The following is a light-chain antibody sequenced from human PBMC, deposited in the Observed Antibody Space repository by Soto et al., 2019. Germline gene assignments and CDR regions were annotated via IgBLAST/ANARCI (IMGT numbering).Light chain of an antibody. V-gene: IGKV3-15*01. CDR3: QQYNNWPPWT. CDR2: GAS. Sequence: EIVMTQSPGTLSVSPGERATLSCRASQSLSSNLAWYQQKPGQAPRLLIYGASTRATGIPARFSGSGSGTEFTLTISGLQSEDFAVYYCQQYNNWPPWTFGQGTRVEI. CDR1: QSLSSN. J-gene: IGKJ1*01.